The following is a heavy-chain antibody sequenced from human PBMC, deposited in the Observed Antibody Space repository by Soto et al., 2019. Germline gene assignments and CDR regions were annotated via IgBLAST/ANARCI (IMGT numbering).Heavy chain of an antibody. CDR2: IIPIFGTA. CDR1: GGTFSSYA. J-gene: IGHJ4*02. D-gene: IGHD5-12*01. V-gene: IGHV1-69*13. CDR3: ARSLYGGYVTSYFDY. Sequence: EASVKVSCKASGGTFSSYAISWVRQAPGQGLEWMGGIIPIFGTANYAQKFQGRVTITADESTSTAYMELSSLRSEDTAVYYCARSLYGGYVTSYFDYWGQGTLVTVSS.